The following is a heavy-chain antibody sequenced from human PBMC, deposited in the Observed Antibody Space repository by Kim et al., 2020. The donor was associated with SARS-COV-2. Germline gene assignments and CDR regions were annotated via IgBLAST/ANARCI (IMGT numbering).Heavy chain of an antibody. CDR2: IRTKTYGETV. Sequence: GGSLRLSCITSGFRFGDYAMNWVRQAPGKGLEWIGFIRTKTYGETVQYAASVRGRFTISRDDSKSIAYLHMNGPKAEDTAVYYCTRIAASGPYGVFWGPGALVSVSS. V-gene: IGHV3-49*04. J-gene: IGHJ4*02. CDR1: GFRFGDYA. D-gene: IGHD6-13*01. CDR3: TRIAASGPYGVF.